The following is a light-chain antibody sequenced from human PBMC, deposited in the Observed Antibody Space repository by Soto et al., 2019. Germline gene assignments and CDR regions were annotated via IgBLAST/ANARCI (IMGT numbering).Light chain of an antibody. Sequence: QSVLTQPASVSGSPGQSITISCTGTSSDVGGYNSVSWYRQDPGKAPKLMIYDVTNRPSGVSNRFSGSKSGNTASLTISGLQAEDEADYYCSSFTSSITYVFATGTKVTV. CDR2: DVT. J-gene: IGLJ1*01. CDR3: SSFTSSITYV. CDR1: SSDVGGYNS. V-gene: IGLV2-14*01.